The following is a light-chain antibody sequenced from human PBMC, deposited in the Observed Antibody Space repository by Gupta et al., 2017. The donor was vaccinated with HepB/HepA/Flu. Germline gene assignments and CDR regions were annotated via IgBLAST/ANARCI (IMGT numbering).Light chain of an antibody. CDR1: QSVSSF. CDR3: QQRSNWPRST. V-gene: IGKV3-11*01. CDR2: DAS. J-gene: IGKJ5*01. Sequence: EIVLTQSPATLSLSPGERATLSCRASQSVSSFLAWDQQKPGQVPRLVIYDASNRATGIPARFSGSGSGTDFTLTISSLEPEDFAVDYCQQRSNWPRSTFGQGTQLEIK.